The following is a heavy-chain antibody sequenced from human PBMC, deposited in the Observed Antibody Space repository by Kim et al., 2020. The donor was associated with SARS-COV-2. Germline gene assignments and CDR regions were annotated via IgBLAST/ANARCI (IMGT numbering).Heavy chain of an antibody. CDR1: GYTFTRYD. CDR3: ARGLWTGTILSNYYMDV. D-gene: IGHD1-7*01. J-gene: IGHJ6*03. Sequence: ASVKVSCKASGYTFTRYDINWVRQATGQGLEWMGWMNPNSGNTDSAQKFQGRVTMTRDTSITTAYLELSGLRSEDSAVYYCARGLWTGTILSNYYMDVWGEGTTVTGSS. V-gene: IGHV1-8*01. CDR2: MNPNSGNT.